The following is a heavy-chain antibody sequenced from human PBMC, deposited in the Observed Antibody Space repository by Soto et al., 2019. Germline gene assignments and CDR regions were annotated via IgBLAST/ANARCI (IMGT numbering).Heavy chain of an antibody. V-gene: IGHV4-31*03. CDR2: IYYSGST. Sequence: SETLSLTCTVSGGSISSGGYYWSWIRQHPGKGLEWIGYIYYSGSTYYNPSLKSRVTISVDTSKNQFSLKLSSVTAADTAVYYCARDGYSYGYYYYYGMDVWGQGTTATVSS. CDR3: ARDGYSYGYYYYYGMDV. J-gene: IGHJ6*02. D-gene: IGHD5-18*01. CDR1: GGSISSGGYY.